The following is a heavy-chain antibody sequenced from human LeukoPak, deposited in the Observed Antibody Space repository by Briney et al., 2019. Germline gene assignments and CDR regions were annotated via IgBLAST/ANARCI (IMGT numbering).Heavy chain of an antibody. D-gene: IGHD6-13*01. J-gene: IGHJ4*02. CDR1: GYTFTGYY. Sequence: ASVKVSCKASGYTFTGYYMHWVRQAPGQGLEWMGWINPNSGGTNYARKFQGRVTMTRDTSISTAYMELSRLRSDDTAVYYCAREWIAAAGTDYWGQGTLVTVSS. CDR3: AREWIAAAGTDY. CDR2: INPNSGGT. V-gene: IGHV1-2*02.